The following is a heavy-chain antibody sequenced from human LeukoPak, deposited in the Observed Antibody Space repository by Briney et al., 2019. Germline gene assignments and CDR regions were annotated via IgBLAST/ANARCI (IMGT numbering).Heavy chain of an antibody. CDR3: ARRNYDFWSGYYYYYMDV. CDR1: GSSFTTFW. D-gene: IGHD3-3*01. V-gene: IGHV5-51*01. CDR2: IYPGDSDT. Sequence: GESLKISCKGSGSSFTTFWIAWVRQMPGKGLEWMGIIYPGDSDTRYSPSFQGQVTISVDKSISTAYLQWSSLKASDTAIYYCARRNYDFWSGYYYYYMDVWGKGTTVTVSS. J-gene: IGHJ6*03.